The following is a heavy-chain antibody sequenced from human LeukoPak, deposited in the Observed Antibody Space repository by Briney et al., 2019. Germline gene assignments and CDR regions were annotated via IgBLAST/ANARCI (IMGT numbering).Heavy chain of an antibody. CDR3: ARDYYYDSSGYYLGY. D-gene: IGHD3-22*01. CDR2: INSDGSST. V-gene: IGHV3-74*01. CDR1: GFTFSGFW. Sequence: PGGSLRLSCAASGFTFSGFWMSWVRQAPGKGLVWVSRINSDGSSTSYADSVKGRFTISRDNAKNTLYLQMNSLRAEDTAVYYCARDYYYDSSGYYLGYWGQGTLVTVSS. J-gene: IGHJ4*02.